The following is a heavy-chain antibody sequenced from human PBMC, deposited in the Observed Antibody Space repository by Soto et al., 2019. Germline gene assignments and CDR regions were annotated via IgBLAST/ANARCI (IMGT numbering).Heavy chain of an antibody. J-gene: IGHJ6*03. D-gene: IGHD3-3*02. V-gene: IGHV1-69*12. Sequence: QVQLVQSGAEVKKPGSSVKVSCKASGGTFSTSAISWVRQAPGQGLEWVGGIMPVFATPDYAQKFQGRVTICAGESTTTALLELTSLRSVTTAVYFCAIDTVRYLLGVNFFVILDLWRKGT. CDR3: AIDTVRYLLGVNFFVILDL. CDR2: IMPVFATP. CDR1: GGTFSTSA.